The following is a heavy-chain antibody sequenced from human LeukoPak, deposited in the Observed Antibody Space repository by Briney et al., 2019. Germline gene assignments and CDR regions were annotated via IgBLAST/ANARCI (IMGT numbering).Heavy chain of an antibody. J-gene: IGHJ2*01. Sequence: SETLSLTCTVSGGSISSSSSYWGWIRQPPGKGLEWIGTMYYSGSTYYNPSLKSRVTISVDTSKNHFSLKLSSVTAADTAVYYCARDLDYGGSSIWYFDLWGRGTLVTVSS. CDR3: ARDLDYGGSSIWYFDL. D-gene: IGHD4-23*01. V-gene: IGHV4-39*02. CDR2: MYYSGST. CDR1: GGSISSSSSY.